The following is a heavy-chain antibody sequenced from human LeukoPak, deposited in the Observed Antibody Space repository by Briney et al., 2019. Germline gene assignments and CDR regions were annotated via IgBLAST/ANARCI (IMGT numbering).Heavy chain of an antibody. CDR2: IIPIFGTA. J-gene: IGHJ6*03. Sequence: SVKVSCKASGGTFSSYAISWVRQAPGQGLEWMGGIIPIFGTANYAQKFQGRVTITADESTSTAYMGLSSLRSEDTAVYYCAREGVVGQQLYYYYMDVWGKGTTVTVSS. V-gene: IGHV1-69*01. CDR3: AREGVVGQQLYYYYMDV. CDR1: GGTFSSYA. D-gene: IGHD6-13*01.